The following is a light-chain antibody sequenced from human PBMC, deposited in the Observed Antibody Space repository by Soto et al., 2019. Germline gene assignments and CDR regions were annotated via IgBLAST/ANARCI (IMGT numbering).Light chain of an antibody. CDR1: QSVFYSSNNKNY. J-gene: IGKJ2*01. CDR2: WAS. CDR3: QQYYSTPPYT. Sequence: IVMTQSPDSVAVSLGERATVNCKSSQSVFYSSNNKNYLAWYRQKPGQPPKLLIYWASIRESGVPDRISGSGSGTDFTLTISSLQAEDVAVYYCQQYYSTPPYTFGQGTKLEIK. V-gene: IGKV4-1*01.